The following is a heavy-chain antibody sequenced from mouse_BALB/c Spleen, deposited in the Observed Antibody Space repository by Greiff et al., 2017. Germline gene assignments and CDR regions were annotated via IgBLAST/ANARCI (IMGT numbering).Heavy chain of an antibody. CDR2: IYPSDSYT. J-gene: IGHJ3*01. CDR1: GYTFTSYW. D-gene: IGHD2-1*01. Sequence: VQLQQPGAELVRPGASVKLSCKASGYTFTSYWINWVKQRPGQGLEWIGNIYPSDSYTNYNQKFKAKATLTVDKSSSTAYMQLSSPTSEDSAVYYCTRSGGNYWCAYWGQGTLVTVSA. V-gene: IGHV1-69*02. CDR3: TRSGGNYWCAY.